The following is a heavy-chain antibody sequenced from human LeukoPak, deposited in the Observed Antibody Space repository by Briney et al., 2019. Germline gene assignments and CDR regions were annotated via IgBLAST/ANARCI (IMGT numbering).Heavy chain of an antibody. D-gene: IGHD6-13*01. CDR3: ARARGRITGYSSSWFDY. CDR1: GGSISSGGYY. J-gene: IGHJ4*02. CDR2: IYYSGST. V-gene: IGHV4-31*03. Sequence: SQTLSLTCTVSGGSISSGGYYWSWIRQHPGKGLEWIGYIYYSGSTYYNPSLKSRVTISVDTSKNQFSLKLSSVTAADTAVYYCARARGRITGYSSSWFDYWGQGTLVTVSS.